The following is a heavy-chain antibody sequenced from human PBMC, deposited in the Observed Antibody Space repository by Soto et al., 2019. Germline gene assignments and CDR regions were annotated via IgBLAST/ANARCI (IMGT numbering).Heavy chain of an antibody. CDR2: IIPIVGTA. J-gene: IGHJ6*02. V-gene: IGHV1-69*12. Sequence: QVQLVQSGAEVKKPGSSVKVSCKASGGTFSSYAISWVRQAPGQGLEWMGGIIPIVGTANYAQKFQGRVTISADESTSTAYMELSSRRSEDTAVYYGARTLARDLRTRSYGMDVWGQGTTVTVSS. D-gene: IGHD1-1*01. CDR1: GGTFSSYA. CDR3: ARTLARDLRTRSYGMDV.